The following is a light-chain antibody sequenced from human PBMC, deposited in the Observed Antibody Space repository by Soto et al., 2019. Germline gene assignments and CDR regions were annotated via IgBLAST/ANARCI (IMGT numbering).Light chain of an antibody. CDR3: QQRSNWPIT. V-gene: IGKV3-11*01. CDR1: QSVSSN. J-gene: IGKJ5*01. Sequence: EIVRTQSPAPRSVSTGERATLSCRASQSVSSNLAWYQQKPGQAPRLLIHGASNRATGIPDRFSGSGSGTDFTLIISSLEPEDFAVYYCQQRSNWPITFGQGTLLEIK. CDR2: GAS.